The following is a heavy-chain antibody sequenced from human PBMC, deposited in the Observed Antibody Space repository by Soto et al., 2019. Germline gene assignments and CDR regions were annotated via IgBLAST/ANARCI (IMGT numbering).Heavy chain of an antibody. Sequence: SETLSLTCTVSGGSIKNGDYFWGWIRQPPGKGLEWIGSVHSSGGTYYNSSLNGRVTISIDTSNKHFSLNLISVTAADTAVYLCSSILLGAPRHRGFDSWGQGTLVTVSS. V-gene: IGHV4-39*02. CDR3: SSILLGAPRHRGFDS. CDR2: VHSSGGT. D-gene: IGHD1-26*01. CDR1: GGSIKNGDYF. J-gene: IGHJ4*02.